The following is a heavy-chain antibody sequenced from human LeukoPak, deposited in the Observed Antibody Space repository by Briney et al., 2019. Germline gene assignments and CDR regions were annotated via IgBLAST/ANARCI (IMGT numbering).Heavy chain of an antibody. CDR2: IDPSDSYT. Sequence: GESLRISCKGSGYSFTSYWISWVRQMPGEGLEWMGRIDPSDSYTNYSPSFQGHVTISADKSISTAYLQWSSLKASDTAMYYCARHGGDIVVVPAARGYWFDPWGQGTLVTVSS. CDR1: GYSFTSYW. V-gene: IGHV5-10-1*01. D-gene: IGHD2-2*01. J-gene: IGHJ5*02. CDR3: ARHGGDIVVVPAARGYWFDP.